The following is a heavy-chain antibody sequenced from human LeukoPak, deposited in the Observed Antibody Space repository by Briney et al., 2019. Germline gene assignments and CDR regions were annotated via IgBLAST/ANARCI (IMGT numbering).Heavy chain of an antibody. CDR3: ARVGYYDFWSGYQDDDAFDI. CDR1: GFIFSDYY. V-gene: IGHV3-11*01. D-gene: IGHD3-3*01. CDR2: ISSSGSTI. Sequence: GGSLRLSCAASGFIFSDYYMSWIRQAPGKGLEWVSYISSSGSTIYYADSVKGRFTISRDNAKNSLYLQMNSLRAEDTAVYYCARVGYYDFWSGYQDDDAFDIWGQGTMVTVSS. J-gene: IGHJ3*02.